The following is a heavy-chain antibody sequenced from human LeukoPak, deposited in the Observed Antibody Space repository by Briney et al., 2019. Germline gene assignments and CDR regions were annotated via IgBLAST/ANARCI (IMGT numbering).Heavy chain of an antibody. CDR2: IYYSGST. J-gene: IGHJ3*02. Sequence: SETLSLTCTVSGGSISSYYWSWLRQPPGKGLEWIGYIYYSGSTNYNPSLKSRVTISVDTSKNQFSLKLSSVTAADTAVYYCARHDGIVGATDAFDIWGEGTMVTVSS. CDR1: GGSISSYY. V-gene: IGHV4-59*08. CDR3: ARHDGIVGATDAFDI. D-gene: IGHD1-26*01.